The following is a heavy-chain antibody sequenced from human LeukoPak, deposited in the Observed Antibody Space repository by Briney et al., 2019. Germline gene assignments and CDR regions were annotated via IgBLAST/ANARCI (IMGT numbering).Heavy chain of an antibody. V-gene: IGHV1-69*05. CDR3: ARDEPSDHWFDP. Sequence: SVKVSCKASGGTFSSYAISWVRQAPGQGLEWMGGIIPIFGTANYAQKFQGRVTITTDESTSTAYMELSSLRSEDTAVYYCARDEPSDHWFDPWGQGTLVTVSS. CDR2: IIPIFGTA. CDR1: GGTFSSYA. J-gene: IGHJ5*02. D-gene: IGHD1-14*01.